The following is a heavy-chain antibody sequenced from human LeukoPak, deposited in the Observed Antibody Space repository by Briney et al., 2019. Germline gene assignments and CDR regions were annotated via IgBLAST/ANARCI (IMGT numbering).Heavy chain of an antibody. CDR3: ARGLYHDSSGYLSPYDY. J-gene: IGHJ4*02. CDR1: GGSFSGYY. CDR2: INHSGST. Sequence: KPSETLSLTCAVYGGSFSGYYWSWIRQPPGKGLEWIGEINHSGSTNYNPSLKSRVTISVDTSKNQFSLKLSSVTAADTAVYYCARGLYHDSSGYLSPYDYWGQGTLVTVSS. D-gene: IGHD3-22*01. V-gene: IGHV4-34*01.